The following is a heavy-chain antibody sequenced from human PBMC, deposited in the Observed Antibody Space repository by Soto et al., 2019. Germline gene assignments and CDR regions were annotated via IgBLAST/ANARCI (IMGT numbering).Heavy chain of an antibody. J-gene: IGHJ2*01. Sequence: QVQLQQWGAGLLKPSETLSLTCAVYGGSFSGYYWSWICQPPGKGLEWIGEINHSGSTNYNPSLKSRVTISVDTSKNQFSLKLSSVTAADTAVYYCARALDIVVVPAASGYFDLWGRGTLVTVSS. CDR3: ARALDIVVVPAASGYFDL. V-gene: IGHV4-34*01. D-gene: IGHD2-2*03. CDR1: GGSFSGYY. CDR2: INHSGST.